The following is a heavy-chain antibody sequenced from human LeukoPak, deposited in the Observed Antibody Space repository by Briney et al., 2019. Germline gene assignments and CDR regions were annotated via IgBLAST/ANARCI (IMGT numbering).Heavy chain of an antibody. V-gene: IGHV3-21*01. CDR3: AREYSGYDGADY. CDR1: GFTFSSYS. CDR2: ISSSSSYI. D-gene: IGHD5-12*01. J-gene: IGHJ4*02. Sequence: GGSLRLSCAASGFTFSSYSMNWVRQAPGKGLEWVSSISSSSSYIYYADSVKGRFTISRDNAKNSLYLQMNSLRAEDTAVYYCAREYSGYDGADYWGQGTLVTVSS.